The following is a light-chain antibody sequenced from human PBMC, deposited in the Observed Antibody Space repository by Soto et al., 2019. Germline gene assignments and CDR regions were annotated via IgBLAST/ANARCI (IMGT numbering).Light chain of an antibody. V-gene: IGKV3-20*01. CDR2: GAS. J-gene: IGKJ4*01. CDR3: QQYGSSPQT. CDR1: QSVSSSY. Sequence: EIVWTQSPRTLALSGGGVATVCCRASQSVSSSYLAWYQQKPGQAPRLLIYGASSRATGIPDRFSGSGSGTDFTLTISRLEPEDFAVYYCQQYGSSPQTFGGGTKVDIK.